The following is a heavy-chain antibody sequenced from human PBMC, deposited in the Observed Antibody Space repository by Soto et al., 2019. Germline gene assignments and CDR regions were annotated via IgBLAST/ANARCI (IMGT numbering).Heavy chain of an antibody. Sequence: SETLSLTCAVSGYSISSSNWWGWIRQPPGKGLEWIGYIYYSGTTNYNPSLKSRVTISVDTSKYQFSLKLSSVTAADTAVYYCARVLGGSPNDAFDIWGQGTMVTVSS. CDR2: IYYSGTT. J-gene: IGHJ3*02. V-gene: IGHV4-28*03. CDR3: ARVLGGSPNDAFDI. D-gene: IGHD1-26*01. CDR1: GYSISSSNW.